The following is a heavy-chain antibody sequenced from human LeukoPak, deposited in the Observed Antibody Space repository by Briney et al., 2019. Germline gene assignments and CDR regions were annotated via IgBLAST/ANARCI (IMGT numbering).Heavy chain of an antibody. CDR2: IYYSGST. D-gene: IGHD6-19*01. J-gene: IGHJ2*01. V-gene: IGHV4-59*08. Sequence: SETLSLTCTVSGGSISHYFWSWIRQPPGRALEWIGYIYYSGSTNYNPSLKSRVTIPVDTSKNQFSLKLSSVTAADTAVYYCAKTVAGYWYFDLWGRGTLVTVSS. CDR3: AKTVAGYWYFDL. CDR1: GGSISHYF.